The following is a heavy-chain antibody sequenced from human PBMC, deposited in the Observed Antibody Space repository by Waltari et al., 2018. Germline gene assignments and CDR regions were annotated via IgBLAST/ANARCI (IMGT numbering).Heavy chain of an antibody. V-gene: IGHV3-33*06. D-gene: IGHD3-22*01. Sequence: QVQLVESGGGVVQPGRSLRLSCAASGFTFSSYGMHWVRQAPGKGLEWVAVIWYDGSNKYYADSVKGRFTISRDNSKNTLYLQMNSLRAEDTAVYYCAKDSGPLYYYDSSGYIDYWGQGTLVTVSS. CDR1: GFTFSSYG. CDR2: IWYDGSNK. CDR3: AKDSGPLYYYDSSGYIDY. J-gene: IGHJ4*02.